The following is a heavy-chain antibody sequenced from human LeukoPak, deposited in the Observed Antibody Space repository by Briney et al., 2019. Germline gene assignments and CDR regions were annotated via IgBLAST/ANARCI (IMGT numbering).Heavy chain of an antibody. J-gene: IGHJ3*02. Sequence: GGSLRLSCAASGFTFSNYWMHCVRQAPGKGLVWVSRINSDGSSTNYADSVKGRFTISRDNAKNTLYLQMNSLRADDTGMYYCARDLVSGAYTFDIWGQGTMVTVSS. CDR1: GFTFSNYW. CDR3: ARDLVSGAYTFDI. V-gene: IGHV3-74*01. CDR2: INSDGSST. D-gene: IGHD3-16*01.